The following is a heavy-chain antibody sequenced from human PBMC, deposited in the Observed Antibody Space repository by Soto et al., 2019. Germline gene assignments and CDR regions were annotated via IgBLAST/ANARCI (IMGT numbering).Heavy chain of an antibody. CDR2: TYYRSRWYN. V-gene: IGHV6-1*01. J-gene: IGHJ6*03. D-gene: IGHD1-7*01. Sequence: TLSLTCAISGDSVSSNSAAWNWIRLSPSRGLEWLARTYYRSRWYNDYAVSVRSRITVNPDTSKNQFSLQLTSVTPEDTAVYYCAGTTSHQWYYMDIWGKGTTVTVSS. CDR1: GDSVSSNSAA. CDR3: AGTTSHQWYYMDI.